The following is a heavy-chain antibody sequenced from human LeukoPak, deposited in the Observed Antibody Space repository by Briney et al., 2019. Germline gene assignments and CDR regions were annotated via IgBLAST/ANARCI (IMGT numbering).Heavy chain of an antibody. V-gene: IGHV4-59*01. CDR2: IYYSGST. D-gene: IGHD2-15*01. CDR3: ARAPIGYCSCGSCQEGLDY. J-gene: IGHJ4*02. CDR1: GGSISSYY. Sequence: SETLSLTCTVSGGSISSYYWSWIRQPPGKGLEWIGYIYYSGSTNYNPSLKSRVTISVDTSKNQFSLKLSSVTAADTAVYYCARAPIGYCSCGSCQEGLDYWGQGTLVTVSS.